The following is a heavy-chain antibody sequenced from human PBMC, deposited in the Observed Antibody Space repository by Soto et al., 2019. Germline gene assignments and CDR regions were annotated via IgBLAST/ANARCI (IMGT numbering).Heavy chain of an antibody. Sequence: QVQLVESGGGVVQPGRSLRLSCAASGFTFSSYGMHWVRQAPGKGLEWVAVISYDGSNKYYADSVKGRFTISRDNSENTLYLQMNSLRAEDTAVYYCAKVSLSGSRDYWGQGTLVTVSS. CDR2: ISYDGSNK. CDR3: AKVSLSGSRDY. V-gene: IGHV3-30*18. J-gene: IGHJ4*02. CDR1: GFTFSSYG. D-gene: IGHD2-15*01.